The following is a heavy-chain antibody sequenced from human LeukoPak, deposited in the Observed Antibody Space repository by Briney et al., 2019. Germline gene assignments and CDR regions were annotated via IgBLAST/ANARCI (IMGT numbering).Heavy chain of an antibody. J-gene: IGHJ5*02. D-gene: IGHD2-2*01. CDR1: RFSFSDYD. CDR3: AKDGGSTNSGRFDP. V-gene: IGHV3-23*01. CDR2: ISGSGGST. Sequence: GGSLRLSCAASRFSFSDYDMSWVRQAPGKGLEWVSAISGSGGSTYYADSVKGRFTISRDNSKNTLYLQMNSLRAEDTAVYYCAKDGGSTNSGRFDPWGQGTLVTVSS.